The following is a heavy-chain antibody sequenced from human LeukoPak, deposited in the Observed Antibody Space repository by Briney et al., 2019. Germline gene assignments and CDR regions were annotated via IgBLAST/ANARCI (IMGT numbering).Heavy chain of an antibody. Sequence: PGGSLRLSCAASGFTFSSYAMSWVRQAPGKGLEWVSAISGSGGSTYYADSVKGRFTISRDNAKNSLYLQMNSLRAEDTAVYYCARRYYYDSSGYRGYFDYWGQGTLVTASS. CDR3: ARRYYYDSSGYRGYFDY. V-gene: IGHV3-23*01. CDR2: ISGSGGST. J-gene: IGHJ4*02. CDR1: GFTFSSYA. D-gene: IGHD3-22*01.